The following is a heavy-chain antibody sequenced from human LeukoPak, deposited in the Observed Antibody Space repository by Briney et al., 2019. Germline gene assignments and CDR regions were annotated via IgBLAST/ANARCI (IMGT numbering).Heavy chain of an antibody. D-gene: IGHD3-22*01. V-gene: IGHV4-59*01. CDR3: ARYDGSGPTFDY. Sequence: PSETLSLTCTVSGGSISSYYWSWIRQPPGKGLEWIGYIFYTGTTNYNPSLKSRVTISVDSSKNQFSLKLSSVTAADTAVYYCARYDGSGPTFDYWGQGTLVTVS. J-gene: IGHJ4*02. CDR2: IFYTGTT. CDR1: GGSISSYY.